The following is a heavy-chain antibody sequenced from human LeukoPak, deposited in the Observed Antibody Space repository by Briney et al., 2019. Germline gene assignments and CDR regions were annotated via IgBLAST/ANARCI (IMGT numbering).Heavy chain of an antibody. J-gene: IGHJ5*02. CDR2: GSDVGGT. Sequence: SEALSLTCAVYGASLNGHYWSWIRQPPGKGLEWIGEGSDVGGTKYNPSLKSRVTISADTSKNQFSLKLSSVTAADTAVYYCAQNGQSGFSFDPWGQGTLVTVSS. V-gene: IGHV4-34*01. D-gene: IGHD2-8*01. CDR1: GASLNGHY. CDR3: AQNGQSGFSFDP.